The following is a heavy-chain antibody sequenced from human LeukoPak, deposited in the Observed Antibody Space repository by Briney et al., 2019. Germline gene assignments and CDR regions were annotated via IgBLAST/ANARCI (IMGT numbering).Heavy chain of an antibody. CDR3: ARDRNTMIVVVPFDY. V-gene: IGHV4-38-2*02. D-gene: IGHD3-22*01. J-gene: IGHJ4*02. CDR2: IYHSGST. Sequence: SETLSLTCTVSGYSISNGYYWGWVRQPPGKGLEWIGSIYHSGSTYYNPSLKSRVTISVDTSKNQFSLKPSSVTAADTAVYYCARDRNTMIVVVPFDYWGQGALVTVSS. CDR1: GYSISNGYY.